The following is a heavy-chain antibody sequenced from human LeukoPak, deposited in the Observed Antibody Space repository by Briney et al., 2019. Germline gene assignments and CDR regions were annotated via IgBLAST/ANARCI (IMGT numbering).Heavy chain of an antibody. CDR2: ISYDGSNK. D-gene: IGHD7-27*01. V-gene: IGHV3-30-3*01. J-gene: IGHJ4*02. CDR1: GFTFSHFW. Sequence: PGGSLRLSCAASGFTFSHFWMSWVRQAPGKGLEWVAVISYDGSNKYYADSVKGRFTISRDNSKNTLYLQMNSLRAEDTAVYYCASTTGDQGYYFDYWGQGTLVTVSS. CDR3: ASTTGDQGYYFDY.